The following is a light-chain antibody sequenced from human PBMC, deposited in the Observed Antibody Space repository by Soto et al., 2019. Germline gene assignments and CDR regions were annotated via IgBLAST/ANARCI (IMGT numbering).Light chain of an antibody. CDR1: QSLSINS. J-gene: IGKJ4*01. Sequence: VLTPSPRTLSLSTEGRATLSCRASQSLSINSLAWYQQKPGQSPRLLVYGASTRDSGIPDRFRGSGSGTDFILTISSLEPEDSGVYYCQQRKDWVTFGGGTKVDI. CDR3: QQRKDWVT. V-gene: IGKV3D-20*02. CDR2: GAS.